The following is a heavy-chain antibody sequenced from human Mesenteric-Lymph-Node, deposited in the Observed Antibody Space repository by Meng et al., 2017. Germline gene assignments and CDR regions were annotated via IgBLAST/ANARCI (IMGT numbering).Heavy chain of an antibody. CDR1: GGTFSDYP. CDR2: FIPILGTT. Sequence: SVKVSCKASGGTFSDYPITWVRQAPGQGLEWMGGFIPILGTTKYAQKFQDRVTITTDESTRIVYMELNSLTSEDTAMYYCARGIQLLKLGGFGALRDYYGMDVWGQGTTVTVSS. D-gene: IGHD5-18*01. CDR3: ARGIQLLKLGGFGALRDYYGMDV. J-gene: IGHJ6*02. V-gene: IGHV1-69*16.